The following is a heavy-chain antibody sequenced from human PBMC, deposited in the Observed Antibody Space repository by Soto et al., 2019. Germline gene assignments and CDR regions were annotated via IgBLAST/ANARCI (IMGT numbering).Heavy chain of an antibody. V-gene: IGHV3-21*06. J-gene: IGHJ4*02. Sequence: GGSLRLSCAASGFIFGSYSRNWIRQAPGKGLQWMSSISSSSSIIYYADSVKGRFTISRGNAKNLLYLQMNSLRAEDTAIYYCARVQRATAKSLDYWGQGTLVTVSS. CDR3: ARVQRATAKSLDY. CDR1: GFIFGSYS. CDR2: ISSSSSII. D-gene: IGHD5-12*01.